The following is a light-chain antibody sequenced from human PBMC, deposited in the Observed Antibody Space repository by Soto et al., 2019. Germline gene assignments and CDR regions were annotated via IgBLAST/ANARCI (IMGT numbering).Light chain of an antibody. J-gene: IGKJ3*01. CDR3: QQRSNWLVT. V-gene: IGKV3-11*01. CDR1: QSVSTY. CDR2: DAS. Sequence: EIVLTQSPATLSLSPGERATLSCRASQSVSTYLAWYQQKPGQAPRLLIYDASNRATSIPARFSGSGSGTDFTLTISSLEPEDFAVYYCQQRSNWLVTFGPGTKVDIK.